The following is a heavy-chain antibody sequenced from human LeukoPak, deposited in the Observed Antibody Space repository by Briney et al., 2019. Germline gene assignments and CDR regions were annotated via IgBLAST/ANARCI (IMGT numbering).Heavy chain of an antibody. V-gene: IGHV3-23*01. CDR3: AKDSFPFIPAAENWFDP. CDR1: GFTFSSYA. J-gene: IGHJ5*02. CDR2: ISGSGGST. Sequence: GGSLRLSCAASGFTFSSYAMSWVRQAPGKGLEWVSAISGSGGSTHYADSVKGRFTISRDNSKNTLYLQMNSLRAEDTAVYYCAKDSFPFIPAAENWFDPWGQGTLVTVSS. D-gene: IGHD2-2*01.